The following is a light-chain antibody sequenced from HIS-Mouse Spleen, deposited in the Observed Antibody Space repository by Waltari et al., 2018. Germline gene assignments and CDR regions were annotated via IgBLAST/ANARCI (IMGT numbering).Light chain of an antibody. Sequence: QSVLTQPPSASGTPGQRVTISCSGSSSHIGSNYVYWYQQLPGTAPKLLIYRNNPLPSGVPDRFSGSKSGTSASLAISGLRSEDEADYYCAAWDDSLSGVVFGGGTKLTVL. V-gene: IGLV1-47*01. CDR3: AAWDDSLSGVV. CDR1: SSHIGSNY. CDR2: RNN. J-gene: IGLJ2*01.